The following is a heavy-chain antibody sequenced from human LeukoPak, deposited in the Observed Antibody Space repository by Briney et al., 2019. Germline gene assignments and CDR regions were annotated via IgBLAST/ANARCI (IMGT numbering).Heavy chain of an antibody. V-gene: IGHV4-61*01. Sequence: SETLSLTCTVSGGSVSSGSYYWSWIRQPPGKGLEWIGYIYYSGSTNYNPSLKSRVTISVDTSKNQFSLKLSSVTAADTAVYYCARARRGHSSGYYDYWGQGTLVTVSS. CDR1: GGSVSSGSYY. CDR2: IYYSGST. CDR3: ARARRGHSSGYYDY. J-gene: IGHJ4*02. D-gene: IGHD3-22*01.